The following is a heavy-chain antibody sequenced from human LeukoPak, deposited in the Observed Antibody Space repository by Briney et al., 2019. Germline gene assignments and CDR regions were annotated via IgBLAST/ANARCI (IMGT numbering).Heavy chain of an antibody. CDR3: ARGHRYATVTTAAY. D-gene: IGHD4-17*01. CDR1: GGSFSGYY. CDR2: INHSGST. J-gene: IGHJ4*02. V-gene: IGHV4-34*01. Sequence: SETLSLTCAVYGGSFSGYYWSWIRQPPGKGLEWIGEINHSGSTNYNPSLKSRVTISVGTSKNQFSLKLSSVTAADTAVYYCARGHRYATVTTAAYWGQGTLVTVSS.